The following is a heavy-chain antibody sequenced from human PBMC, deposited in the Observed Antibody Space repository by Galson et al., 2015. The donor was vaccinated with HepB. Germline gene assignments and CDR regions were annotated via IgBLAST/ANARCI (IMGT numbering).Heavy chain of an antibody. Sequence: SVKVSCKASGYTFTSYGIRWVRQAPGQGLEWMGWISAYTGNTNYAQKLQGRVTMTTDTSTSTAYMELRSLRSDDTAVYYCARDSSQLLWFGELLYGYYGMDVWGQGTTVTVSS. CDR1: GYTFTSYG. D-gene: IGHD3-10*01. CDR3: ARDSSQLLWFGELLYGYYGMDV. J-gene: IGHJ6*02. CDR2: ISAYTGNT. V-gene: IGHV1-18*01.